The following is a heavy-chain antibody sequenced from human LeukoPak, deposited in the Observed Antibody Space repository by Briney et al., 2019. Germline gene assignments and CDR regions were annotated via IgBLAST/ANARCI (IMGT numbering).Heavy chain of an antibody. CDR2: IKEDTSQK. CDR1: GFTFNNYW. Sequence: GGSLRLSCAASGFTFNNYWMSWVRQGPGKGLEWVAHIKEDTSQKYYVGSVEGRFTISRDNARNSLYLQMNSLRGEDTAVYFCARQVSREGHFDYWGPGALVTVSS. J-gene: IGHJ4*02. V-gene: IGHV3-7*01. CDR3: ARQVSREGHFDY. D-gene: IGHD1-26*01.